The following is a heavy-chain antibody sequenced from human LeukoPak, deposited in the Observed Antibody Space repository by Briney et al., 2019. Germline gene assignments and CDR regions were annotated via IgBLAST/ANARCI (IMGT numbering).Heavy chain of an antibody. D-gene: IGHD3-22*01. CDR3: ATVVPSFTTYFHDTSHYSSPGGTFYYYMDV. Sequence: GGSLRLSCTASGFTFGDYAMSWVRQAPGKGLEWIARIKTRTDGGTRDYASPVKGRFTISRDDSQNTVSLQMSSLKADDTAVYYCATVVPSFTTYFHDTSHYSSPGGTFYYYMDVWGKGTTVTVSS. J-gene: IGHJ6*03. CDR2: IKTRTDGGTR. V-gene: IGHV3-15*01. CDR1: GFTFGDYA.